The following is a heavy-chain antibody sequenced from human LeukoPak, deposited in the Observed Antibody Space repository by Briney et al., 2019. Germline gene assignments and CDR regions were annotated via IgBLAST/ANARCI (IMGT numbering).Heavy chain of an antibody. CDR2: IIPIFGTA. CDR1: GGTFSSYA. Sequence: GASVKVSCKASGGTFSSYAISWVRQAPGQGLEWMGGIIPIFGTANYAQKCQGRVTITADESTSTAYMELSSLRSEDTAVYYCARDPRYGGYDYYYYYMDVWGKRTTVTVSS. D-gene: IGHD5-12*01. J-gene: IGHJ6*03. V-gene: IGHV1-69*13. CDR3: ARDPRYGGYDYYYYYMDV.